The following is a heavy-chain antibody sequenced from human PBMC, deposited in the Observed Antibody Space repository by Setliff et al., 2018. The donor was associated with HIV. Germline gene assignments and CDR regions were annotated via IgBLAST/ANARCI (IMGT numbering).Heavy chain of an antibody. J-gene: IGHJ4*02. Sequence: SETLSLTCTISGVSISHYHWGWIRQPPGRGLEWIGSIHTTGSPKNNPSLQSRVSISIDMAKSLFSLELSSVTAADTAVYYCARLLEGPDYSSDFRYFDWFPDVWGQGTLVTVSS. D-gene: IGHD3-9*01. CDR2: IHTTGSP. CDR1: GVSISHYH. V-gene: IGHV4-4*08. CDR3: ARLLEGPDYSSDFRYFDWFPDV.